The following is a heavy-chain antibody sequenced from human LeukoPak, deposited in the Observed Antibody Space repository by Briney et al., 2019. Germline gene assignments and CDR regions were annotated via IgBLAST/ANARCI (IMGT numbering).Heavy chain of an antibody. V-gene: IGHV4-38-2*02. D-gene: IGHD6-13*01. CDR1: GYSISSGYY. Sequence: KSSETLSLTCTVSGYSISSGYYWGWIRPPPGKGLEWIGSIYHSGSTYYNPSLKSRVTISVDTSKNQFSLKLSSVTAADTAVYYCAREGSSYSSSWYADAFDIWGQGTMVTVSS. J-gene: IGHJ3*02. CDR3: AREGSSYSSSWYADAFDI. CDR2: IYHSGST.